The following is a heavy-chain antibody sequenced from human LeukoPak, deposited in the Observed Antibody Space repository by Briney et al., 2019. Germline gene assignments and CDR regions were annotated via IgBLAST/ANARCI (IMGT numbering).Heavy chain of an antibody. CDR1: GFTFSDYG. J-gene: IGHJ3*02. Sequence: GGCLRLSCAPSGFTFSDYGMHGGCGAPGKGLEWVAVIWYDGSKKYYADSVKGRFTVSRDNSKNTLDLQMSSLRAEDTAVYYCAREQYGSHDALDIWGQGTVVTVSS. V-gene: IGHV3-33*01. CDR3: AREQYGSHDALDI. D-gene: IGHD3-10*01. CDR2: IWYDGSKK.